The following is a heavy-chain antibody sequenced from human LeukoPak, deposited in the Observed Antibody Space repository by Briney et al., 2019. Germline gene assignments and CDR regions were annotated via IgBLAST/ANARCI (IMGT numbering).Heavy chain of an antibody. CDR3: AKDKASGTYFDY. D-gene: IGHD1-26*01. Sequence: GGSLRLSCSASGFTFSNYAMSWVRQAPGKGLEWVSGISWNSGSIGYADSVKGRFTISRDNAKNSLYLQMNSLRAEDTALYYCAKDKASGTYFDYWGQGTLVTVSS. CDR2: ISWNSGSI. J-gene: IGHJ4*02. V-gene: IGHV3-9*01. CDR1: GFTFSNYA.